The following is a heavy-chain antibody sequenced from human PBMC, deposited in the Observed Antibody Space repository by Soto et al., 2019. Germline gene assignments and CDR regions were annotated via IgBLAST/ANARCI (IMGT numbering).Heavy chain of an antibody. J-gene: IGHJ6*02. D-gene: IGHD3-16*01. CDR1: GYSFPTFW. CDR2: IYPGDSDT. CDR3: ARSGRNAYYNMDV. Sequence: GEPLKISCKGSGYSFPTFWIGWVRQMPGKGLEWMGVIYPGDSDTRYSPSFQGQVTMSADRSISTAYLQWTSLKASDTAIYYCARSGRNAYYNMDVWGQGTTVTVSS. V-gene: IGHV5-51*01.